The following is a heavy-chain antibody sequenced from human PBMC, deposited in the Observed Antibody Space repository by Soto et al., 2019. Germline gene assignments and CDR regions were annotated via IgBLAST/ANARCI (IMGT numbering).Heavy chain of an antibody. D-gene: IGHD3-22*01. CDR3: ARGGVYYYDSSGYPAFDY. CDR1: GDSISSGDYY. CDR2: IYYSGST. J-gene: IGHJ4*02. V-gene: IGHV4-30-4*01. Sequence: QVQLQESGTGLVKPSQTLSLTCTVSGDSISSGDYYWSWIRQPPGKGLEWIGYIYYSGSTYYNPSLMSRVTISVDTSKNQFSLKLSSVTAADTAVYYCARGGVYYYDSSGYPAFDYWGQGTLVTVSS.